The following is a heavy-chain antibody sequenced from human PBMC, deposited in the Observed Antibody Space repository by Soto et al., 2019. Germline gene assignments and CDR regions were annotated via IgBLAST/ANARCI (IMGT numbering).Heavy chain of an antibody. Sequence: QVQLVQSGAEVKKPGASVKVSCKASGYTFTNYAMHWVRQAPGQRLEWMGWINAGNGYTKYSQKFQGRVTITRDTAANTAYMALNSPRSQDTAVYYCATWTWRVPFDYWGQGTLVTVSS. CDR2: INAGNGYT. CDR3: ATWTWRVPFDY. D-gene: IGHD6-19*01. J-gene: IGHJ4*02. CDR1: GYTFTNYA. V-gene: IGHV1-3*01.